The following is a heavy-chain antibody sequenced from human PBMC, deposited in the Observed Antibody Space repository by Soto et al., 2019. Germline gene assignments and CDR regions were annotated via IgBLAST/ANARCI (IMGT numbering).Heavy chain of an antibody. D-gene: IGHD6-6*01. CDR2: ISYDGSNK. V-gene: IGHV3-30*18. CDR1: GFTFSSYG. Sequence: GGSLRLSCAASGFTFSSYGMHWVRQAPGKGLEWVAVISYDGSNKYYADSVKGRFTISGDNSKNTLYLQMNSLRAEDTAVYYCAKTSSSGFDYWGQGTLVTVSS. CDR3: AKTSSSGFDY. J-gene: IGHJ4*02.